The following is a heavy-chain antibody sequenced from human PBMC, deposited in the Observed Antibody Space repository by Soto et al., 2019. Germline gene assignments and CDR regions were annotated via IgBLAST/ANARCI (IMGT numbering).Heavy chain of an antibody. V-gene: IGHV4-34*01. CDR2: INHSGST. J-gene: IGHJ6*03. D-gene: IGHD3-10*01. CDR1: GGSFSGYY. CDR3: ARGARGYYYMDV. Sequence: PSETLSLTCAVYGGSFSGYYWSWIRQPPGKGLEWIGEINHSGSTNYNPSLKGRFTISRDNAKNTLYLQMDSLRAEDTAVYYCARGARGYYYMDVWGKGTPVTVSS.